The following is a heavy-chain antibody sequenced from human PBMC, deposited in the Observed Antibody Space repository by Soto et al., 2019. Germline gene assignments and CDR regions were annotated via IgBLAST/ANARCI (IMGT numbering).Heavy chain of an antibody. CDR3: AGGYSSVAFDV. Sequence: SETLSLTCSVSGDSISSDNYYWSWIRQPPGKGLEWIGYFFNSGNTYYNPSLKSRLTISIDTSKTQFSLNLFSVTAADTAVYYCAGGYSSVAFDVWRQGTLVTVSS. CDR1: GDSISSDNYY. V-gene: IGHV4-61*01. CDR2: FFNSGNT. J-gene: IGHJ3*01. D-gene: IGHD6-19*01.